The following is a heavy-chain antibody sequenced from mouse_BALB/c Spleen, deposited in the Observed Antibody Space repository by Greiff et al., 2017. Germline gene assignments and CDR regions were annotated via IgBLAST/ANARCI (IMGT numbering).Heavy chain of an antibody. J-gene: IGHJ1*01. V-gene: IGHV1-37*01. Sequence: VKQSHGKSLEWIGRINPYNGDTFYNQKFKGKATLTVDKSSSTAHMELLSLTSEDSAVYYCGKGLWDYPWYFDVWGAGTTVTVSS. CDR3: GKGLWDYPWYFDV. D-gene: IGHD1-1*02. CDR2: INPYNGDT.